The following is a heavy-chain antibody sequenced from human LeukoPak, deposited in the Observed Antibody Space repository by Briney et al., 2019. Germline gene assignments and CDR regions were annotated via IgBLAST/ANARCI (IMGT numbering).Heavy chain of an antibody. V-gene: IGHV4-59*01. Sequence: PSETLSLTCTVSGGSISSYYWSWIRQPPGKGLEWIGYIYYSGSTNYNPSLKSRVTTSVDTSKNQFSLKLSSVTAADTAVYYCAKDLTPRDSRSWYTDAFDIWGQGTMVTVSS. D-gene: IGHD6-13*01. J-gene: IGHJ3*02. CDR3: AKDLTPRDSRSWYTDAFDI. CDR1: GGSISSYY. CDR2: IYYSGST.